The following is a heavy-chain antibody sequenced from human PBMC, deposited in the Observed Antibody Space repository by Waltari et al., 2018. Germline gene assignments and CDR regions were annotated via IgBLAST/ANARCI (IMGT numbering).Heavy chain of an antibody. D-gene: IGHD1-26*01. CDR3: AKGPKWELLPEPYFDY. Sequence: EVQLLESGGGLVQPGGSLRLSCAASGFTFSSYAMSWVRQAPGKGVEWVSAIRGSGGSTYYADSVKCRFTISRDNSKNTLYLQMNSLRAEDTAVYYCAKGPKWELLPEPYFDYWGQGTLVTVSS. CDR2: IRGSGGST. J-gene: IGHJ4*02. V-gene: IGHV3-23*01. CDR1: GFTFSSYA.